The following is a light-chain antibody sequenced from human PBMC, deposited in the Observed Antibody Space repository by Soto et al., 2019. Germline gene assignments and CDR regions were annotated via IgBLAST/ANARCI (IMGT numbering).Light chain of an antibody. CDR1: QSISTW. V-gene: IGKV1-5*03. CDR2: KAS. J-gene: IGKJ1*01. Sequence: DIQMTQPTSTLSASVGDRVTITCRASQSISTWLAWYQQKPGKAPKLLIYKASSLESGVPSRFSGSGSGTEFTLTISSLQPDDFATYYCQQYSSYWTFGQGTKVEIK. CDR3: QQYSSYWT.